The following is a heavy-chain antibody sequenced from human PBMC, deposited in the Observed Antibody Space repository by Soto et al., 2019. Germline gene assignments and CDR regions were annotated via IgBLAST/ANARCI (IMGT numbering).Heavy chain of an antibody. CDR2: ITRDGYNK. V-gene: IGHV3-30*04. D-gene: IGHD6-6*01. CDR3: TKSSGGSSSVGMDY. Sequence: QVQLVESGGGVVQPGRSLRLSCAVSGSIFKNYALNWVRQAPGKGLEWVASITRDGYNKYYADSVKGRFTISRDNSKNTLSLQMTALRVEDSSVYYCTKSSGGSSSVGMDYWGPGTLVTVSS. CDR1: GSIFKNYA. J-gene: IGHJ4*02.